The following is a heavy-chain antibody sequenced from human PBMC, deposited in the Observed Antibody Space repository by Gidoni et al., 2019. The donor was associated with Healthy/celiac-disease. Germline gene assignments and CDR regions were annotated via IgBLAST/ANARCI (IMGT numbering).Heavy chain of an antibody. J-gene: IGHJ4*02. CDR3: TTHYGSGTLAY. CDR2: IKSKTDGGTT. V-gene: IGHV3-15*01. CDR1: GFTFSNAW. Sequence: EVQLVESGGGLVKPGGSLRLACAASGFTFSNAWMSWVRQAPGKGLEWVGRIKSKTDGGTTDYAAPVKGRFTISRDDSKNTLYLQMNSLKTEDTAVYYCTTHYGSGTLAYWGQGTLVTVSS. D-gene: IGHD3-10*01.